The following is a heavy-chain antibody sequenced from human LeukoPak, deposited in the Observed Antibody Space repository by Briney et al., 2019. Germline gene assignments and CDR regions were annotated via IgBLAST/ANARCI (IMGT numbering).Heavy chain of an antibody. Sequence: PVGSLRLSSAASGFAFSGYAMYWVPQAPGKGLEFVSGIHGNGGNTLYANSVKGRFTISRDNSKNTLYLQMGSLRGEDMAVYYCARAQTGATSYYFDDWGQGNLVTVSA. CDR1: GFAFSGYA. D-gene: IGHD1-7*01. J-gene: IGHJ4*02. CDR2: IHGNGGNT. CDR3: ARAQTGATSYYFDD. V-gene: IGHV3-64*01.